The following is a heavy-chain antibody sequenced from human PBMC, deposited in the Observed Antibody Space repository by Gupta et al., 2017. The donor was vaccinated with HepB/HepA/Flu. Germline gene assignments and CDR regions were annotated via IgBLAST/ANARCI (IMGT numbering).Heavy chain of an antibody. D-gene: IGHD2-2*01. Sequence: QVQLVESGGGLVKPGGSLRLSCADSGFTFSDYSRSWLRQDPGKGLEWVSYMSSRGTTIYYADSVKGRFTISRDNAKNSLYLQINSLRSEDTAVYYCARGTSSTGIAIDSWGQGTLVTVSS. CDR1: GFTFSDYS. V-gene: IGHV3-11*01. CDR3: ARGTSSTGIAIDS. CDR2: MSSRGTTI. J-gene: IGHJ4*02.